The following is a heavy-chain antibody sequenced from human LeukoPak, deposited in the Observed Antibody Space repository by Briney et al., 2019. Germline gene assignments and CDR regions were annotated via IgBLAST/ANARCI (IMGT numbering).Heavy chain of an antibody. D-gene: IGHD3-22*01. CDR2: ISGSGGST. CDR3: AKDSASWYYYDSSGAFDI. Sequence: GGSLRLSCAASGFTFSSYAMSWVRQAPGKGLEWVSAISGSGGSTYYADSVKGRFTISRDNSKNTLYLQMNSLRAEDTAVYYCAKDSASWYYYDSSGAFDIWGQGTMVTVSS. CDR1: GFTFSSYA. J-gene: IGHJ3*02. V-gene: IGHV3-23*01.